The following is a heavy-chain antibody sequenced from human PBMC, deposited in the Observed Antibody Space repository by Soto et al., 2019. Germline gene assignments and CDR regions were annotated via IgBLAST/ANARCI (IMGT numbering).Heavy chain of an antibody. V-gene: IGHV1-69*13. CDR3: ARGRSFIAAAGTTIDY. Sequence: SVKVSCKASGCTFSSYAISWVRQAPGQGLEWMGGIIPIFGTANYAQKFQGRVTITADESTSTAYMELSSLRSEDTAVYYCARGRSFIAAAGTTIDYWGQGTLVTVSS. D-gene: IGHD6-13*01. CDR2: IIPIFGTA. J-gene: IGHJ4*02. CDR1: GCTFSSYA.